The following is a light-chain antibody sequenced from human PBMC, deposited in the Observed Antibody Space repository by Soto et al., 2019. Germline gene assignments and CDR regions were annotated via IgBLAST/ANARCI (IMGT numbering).Light chain of an antibody. Sequence: QSALTQPDSVSGSPGQLITISCIGTSSDIGAYNYASWYQQHPGKAPKLIIYDVSNRPSGVSNRFSGSKSGYTASLTISGLQAEDEADYYCSSYSSTITRVFGTGTKLTVL. CDR1: SSDIGAYNY. J-gene: IGLJ1*01. CDR2: DVS. V-gene: IGLV2-14*03. CDR3: SSYSSTITRV.